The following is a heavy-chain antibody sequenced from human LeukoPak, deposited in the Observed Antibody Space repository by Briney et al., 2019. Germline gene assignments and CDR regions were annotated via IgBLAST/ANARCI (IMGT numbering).Heavy chain of an antibody. Sequence: SGTLSLTCAVSGGSISSSNWWSWVRQPPGKGLEWIGEIYHSGSTNYNPSLKSRVTISVDKSKNQFSLRLSSVTAADTAVYYCARQSSSLSSWPAHFDYWGQGTLVTVSS. D-gene: IGHD6-13*01. V-gene: IGHV4-4*02. CDR2: IYHSGST. CDR3: ARQSSSLSSWPAHFDY. CDR1: GGSISSSNW. J-gene: IGHJ4*02.